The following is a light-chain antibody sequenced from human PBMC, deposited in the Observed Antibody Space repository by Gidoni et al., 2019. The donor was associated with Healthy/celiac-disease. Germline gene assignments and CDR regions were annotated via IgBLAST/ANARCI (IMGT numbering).Light chain of an antibody. J-gene: IGKJ4*01. CDR2: GAS. CDR3: QQYGSSPGLT. CDR1: QSVSSSY. Sequence: DIVLTQSPGILSLSPGERATISCRASQSVSSSYLAWYQQKPGQAPRLLIYGASSRATDIPDRVSGSGSGTDFTLTSSRLEPEDFAGYYCQQYGSSPGLTFGGGTKVEIK. V-gene: IGKV3-20*01.